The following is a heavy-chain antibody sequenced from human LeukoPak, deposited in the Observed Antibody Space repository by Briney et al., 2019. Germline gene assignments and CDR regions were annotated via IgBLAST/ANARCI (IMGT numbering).Heavy chain of an antibody. CDR1: GGSISSGGYY. CDR3: ARLDRGYSYGYDDAFDI. Sequence: PSETLSLTCTVSGGSISSGGYYWSWIRQHPGKGLEWIGYIYYSGSTYYNPSLKSRVTISVDTSKNQFSLKLSSVTAADTAVYYCARLDRGYSYGYDDAFDIWGQGTMVTVSS. J-gene: IGHJ3*02. V-gene: IGHV4-31*03. D-gene: IGHD5-18*01. CDR2: IYYSGST.